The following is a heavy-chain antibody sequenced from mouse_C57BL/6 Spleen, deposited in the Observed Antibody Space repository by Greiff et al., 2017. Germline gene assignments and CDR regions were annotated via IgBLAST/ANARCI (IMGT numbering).Heavy chain of an antibody. CDR3: AREKRYYGSSCLDV. Sequence: QVQLQQSGPELVKPGASVKISCKASGYAFSSSWMNWVKQRPGKGLEWIGRIYPGDGDTNYNGKFKGKATLTADKSSSTAYMQLSSLTSEDSAVYFCAREKRYYGSSCLDVWGTGTTVTVSS. V-gene: IGHV1-82*01. D-gene: IGHD1-1*01. CDR1: GYAFSSSW. J-gene: IGHJ1*03. CDR2: IYPGDGDT.